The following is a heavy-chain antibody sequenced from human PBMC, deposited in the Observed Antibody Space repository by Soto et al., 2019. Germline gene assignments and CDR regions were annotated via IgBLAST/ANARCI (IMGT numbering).Heavy chain of an antibody. J-gene: IGHJ5*02. CDR2: ISGFGDST. CDR3: AKDAVVVVPAVIRNWFDP. V-gene: IGHV3-23*01. D-gene: IGHD2-2*01. Sequence: GGSLRLSCAASVFSFSSYGMSWVRQAPGKGLEWVSGISGFGDSTYYADSVKGRFTISRDNSENTLYLQMNSLRAEDTAVYFCAKDAVVVVPAVIRNWFDPWGQGTQVTVSS. CDR1: VFSFSSYG.